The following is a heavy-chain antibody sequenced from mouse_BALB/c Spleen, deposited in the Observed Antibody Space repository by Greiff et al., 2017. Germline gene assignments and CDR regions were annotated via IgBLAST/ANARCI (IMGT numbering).Heavy chain of an antibody. CDR3: AREGPYAAWFAY. D-gene: IGHD1-1*01. CDR2: INPSTGYT. V-gene: IGHV1-7*01. J-gene: IGHJ3*01. CDR1: GYTFTSYW. Sequence: VQLQESGAELAKPGASVKMSCKASGYTFTSYWMHWVKQRPGQGLEWIGYINPSTGYTEYNQKFKDKATLTADKSSSTAYMQLSSLTSEDSAVYYCAREGPYAAWFAYWGQGTLVTVSA.